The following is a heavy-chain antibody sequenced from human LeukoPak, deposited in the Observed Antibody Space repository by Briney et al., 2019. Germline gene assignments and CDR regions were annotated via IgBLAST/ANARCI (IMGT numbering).Heavy chain of an antibody. D-gene: IGHD6-13*01. CDR2: IYYSGST. V-gene: IGHV4-59*08. Sequence: SETLSLTCTVSGGSISSYYWSWIRQPPGKGLEWIGYIYYSGSTNYNPSLKSRVTISVDTSKNQFSLKLSSVTAADMAVYYCARLADSSSFDYWGQGTLVTVSS. CDR1: GGSISSYY. CDR3: ARLADSSSFDY. J-gene: IGHJ4*02.